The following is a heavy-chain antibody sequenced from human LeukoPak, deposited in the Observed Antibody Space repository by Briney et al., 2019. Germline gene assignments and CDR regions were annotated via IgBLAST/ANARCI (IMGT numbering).Heavy chain of an antibody. D-gene: IGHD3-16*01. CDR2: ISRSGGST. Sequence: GGSLRLSCAASGFTFSSYAMSWVRQAPGKGLEWVSGISRSGGSTYYADSVKGRFTISRDNSKNTLYLQMNSLRVEDTAVYYCARDSRSFIVMITEPRKNLIDYWGQGTLVTVSS. CDR1: GFTFSSYA. CDR3: ARDSRSFIVMITEPRKNLIDY. V-gene: IGHV3-23*01. J-gene: IGHJ4*02.